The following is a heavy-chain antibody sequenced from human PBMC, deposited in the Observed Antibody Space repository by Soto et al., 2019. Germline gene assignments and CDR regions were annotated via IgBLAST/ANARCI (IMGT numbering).Heavy chain of an antibody. CDR3: ARSQYYYDSSGYHLAY. D-gene: IGHD3-22*01. CDR1: GGSISSGGYY. V-gene: IGHV4-31*03. J-gene: IGHJ4*02. CDR2: IYYSGST. Sequence: SETLSLTCTVSGGSISSGGYYWSWIRQHPGKRLEWIGYIYYSGSTYYNPSLKSRVTISVDASKNQFSLKLSSVTAADTAVYYCARSQYYYDSSGYHLAYWGQGTLVTVSS.